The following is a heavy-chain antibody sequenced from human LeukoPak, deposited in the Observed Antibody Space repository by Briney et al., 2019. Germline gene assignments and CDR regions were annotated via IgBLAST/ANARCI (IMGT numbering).Heavy chain of an antibody. J-gene: IGHJ6*03. V-gene: IGHV1-24*01. CDR1: GYTLTELS. CDR2: FDPEDGET. CDR3: ATGGSSHYYDSSGDYYYYMDV. Sequence: GASVKVSCKVSGYTLTELSMHWVRQAPGKGLEWMGGFDPEDGETIYAQKFQGRVTMTEDTSTDTAYMELSSLRSEDTAVYYCATGGSSHYYDSSGDYYYYMDVWGKGTTVTISS. D-gene: IGHD3-22*01.